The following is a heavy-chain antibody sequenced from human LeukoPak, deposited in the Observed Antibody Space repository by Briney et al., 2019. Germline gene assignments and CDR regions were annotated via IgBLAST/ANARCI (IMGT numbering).Heavy chain of an antibody. V-gene: IGHV1-2*06. D-gene: IGHD3-3*01. J-gene: IGHJ6*02. Sequence: GASVKVSCKASGYTFTGYYMHWARQAPGQGLEWMGRINPNSGGTNYAQKFQGRVTMTRDTSISTAYMELSRLRSDDTAVYYCARDQNTIFGVVTYGMDVWGQGTTVTVSS. CDR3: ARDQNTIFGVVTYGMDV. CDR1: GYTFTGYY. CDR2: INPNSGGT.